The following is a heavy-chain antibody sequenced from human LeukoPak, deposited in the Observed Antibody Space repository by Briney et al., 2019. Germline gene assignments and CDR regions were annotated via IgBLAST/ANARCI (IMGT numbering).Heavy chain of an antibody. Sequence: PGRSLRLSCTASRFTFSDYGMHWVRQAPGKGLEWVAFISFDGNNKYYADSVKGRFTISRDNSKNTLYLQMNSLRTEDTAVYYCAKELDYGGNSPFHYWGQGTLVTVSS. CDR3: AKELDYGGNSPFHY. V-gene: IGHV3-30*18. D-gene: IGHD4-23*01. CDR1: RFTFSDYG. CDR2: ISFDGNNK. J-gene: IGHJ4*02.